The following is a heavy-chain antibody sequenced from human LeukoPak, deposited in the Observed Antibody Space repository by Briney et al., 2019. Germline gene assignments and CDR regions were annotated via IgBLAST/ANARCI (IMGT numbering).Heavy chain of an antibody. J-gene: IGHJ3*02. CDR3: ARRGGVPLGAFDI. CDR1: GGSINSGNYY. D-gene: IGHD7-27*01. V-gene: IGHV4-61*02. Sequence: SETLSLTCTVSGGSINSGNYYWNWIRQPAGKGLEYIGRIHTSGGTDYNPSLKSRVTISTDTSKNQFSLKLSSVTAADTAVYYCARRGGVPLGAFDIWGQGTMVTVSS. CDR2: IHTSGGT.